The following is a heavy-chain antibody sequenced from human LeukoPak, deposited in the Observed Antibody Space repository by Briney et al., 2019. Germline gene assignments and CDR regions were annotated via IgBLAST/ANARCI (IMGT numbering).Heavy chain of an antibody. Sequence: PGGSLRLSCVASGITLSNAWMRWVRQAPGKGLEWVGRIKSETDGGTTDYAAPVKDRFTISRDDSKNMLYLQMSTLKTDDTAVYYCTTDPSPYSSTWYSYDYYMDVWGKGTTVTVPS. J-gene: IGHJ6*03. CDR3: TTDPSPYSSTWYSYDYYMDV. CDR1: GITLSNAW. D-gene: IGHD6-13*01. V-gene: IGHV3-15*01. CDR2: IKSETDGGTT.